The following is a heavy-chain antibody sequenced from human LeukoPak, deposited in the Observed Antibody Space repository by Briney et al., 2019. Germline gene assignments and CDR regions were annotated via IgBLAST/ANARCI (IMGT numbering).Heavy chain of an antibody. CDR3: AREGTTYFDY. Sequence: NPSQTLSLTCSVSGGSISNGGFYWSWIRQHPGKGLERIGYIYYSGSTYYNPSLKSRVTISVDTSKNQFSLKLSSVTAADTAVYYCAREGTTYFDYWGQGTLVTVSS. J-gene: IGHJ4*02. V-gene: IGHV4-31*03. D-gene: IGHD2/OR15-2a*01. CDR2: IYYSGST. CDR1: GGSISNGGFY.